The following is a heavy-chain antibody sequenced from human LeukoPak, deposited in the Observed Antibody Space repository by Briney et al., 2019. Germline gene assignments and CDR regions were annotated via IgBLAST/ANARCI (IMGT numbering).Heavy chain of an antibody. CDR3: ARGRGNAWLLDY. CDR1: GGSIGEYY. V-gene: IGHV4-59*01. CDR2: MSNSGAT. Sequence: SETLSLTCTVSGGSIGEYYLTWIRQPPGKGLEWIGYMSNSGATTYNPSLRSRFTMSVDTSKNQFSLRLTSVTAADTAVYYCARGRGNAWLLDYWGQGTLVTVSS. J-gene: IGHJ4*02. D-gene: IGHD5-12*01.